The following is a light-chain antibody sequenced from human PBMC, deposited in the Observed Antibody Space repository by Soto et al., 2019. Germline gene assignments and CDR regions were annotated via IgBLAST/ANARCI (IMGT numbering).Light chain of an antibody. CDR1: QSVSSY. J-gene: IGKJ1*01. V-gene: IGKV3-11*01. Sequence: EIVLTQSPATLSLSPGERATLSCRASQSVSSYLAWYQQKPGQPPRLLIYDASNRATGIPARFSGSGSGTDFTLTISSLEPEDFAFYYCQQRSNWPPAKTFGQGTKVEIK. CDR2: DAS. CDR3: QQRSNWPPAKT.